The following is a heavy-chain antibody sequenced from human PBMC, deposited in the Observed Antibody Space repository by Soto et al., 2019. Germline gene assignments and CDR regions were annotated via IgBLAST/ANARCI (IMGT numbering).Heavy chain of an antibody. J-gene: IGHJ6*02. V-gene: IGHV3-30*18. D-gene: IGHD1-26*01. CDR1: GFTLSSYG. CDR3: AKVGGSGPGYYYYGMDV. Sequence: QPGGSLRLSCAASGFTLSSYGMHWVRQAPGKGLEWVAVISYDGSNKYYADSVKGRFTISRDNSKNTLYLQMNSLRAEDTAVYYCAKVGGSGPGYYYYGMDVWGQGTTVTVSS. CDR2: ISYDGSNK.